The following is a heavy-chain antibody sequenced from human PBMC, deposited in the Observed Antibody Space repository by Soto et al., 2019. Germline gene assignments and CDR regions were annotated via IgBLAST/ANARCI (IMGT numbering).Heavy chain of an antibody. CDR3: ARDSGGGSVAP. CDR2: IYYSGST. Sequence: PSETLSLTCTVSGGSLSSFYWSWLRPPPGKGLEWIGYIYYSGSTNYNPSLKSRVTISVDTSKNQFSLKLSSVTAADTAVYYCARDSGGGSVAPWGQGTLVTAPQ. J-gene: IGHJ5*02. CDR1: GGSLSSFY. V-gene: IGHV4-59*01. D-gene: IGHD6-19*01.